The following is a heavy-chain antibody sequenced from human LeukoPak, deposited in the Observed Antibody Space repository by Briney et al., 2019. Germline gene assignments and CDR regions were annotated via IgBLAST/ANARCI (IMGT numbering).Heavy chain of an antibody. CDR3: ARQLPRGAFDI. CDR1: GGSIGGYY. D-gene: IGHD2-2*01. CDR2: VYYSGST. Sequence: SETLSLTCTVSGGSIGGYYWSWIRQPPGKGLEWIGYVYYSGSTNYNPSLKSRVTISVDTSKNQFSLKLSSVTAADTAVYYCARQLPRGAFDIWGQGTMVTVSS. V-gene: IGHV4-59*01. J-gene: IGHJ3*02.